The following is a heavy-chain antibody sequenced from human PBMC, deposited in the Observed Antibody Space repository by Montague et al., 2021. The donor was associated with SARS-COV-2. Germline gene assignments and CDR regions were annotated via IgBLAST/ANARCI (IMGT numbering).Heavy chain of an antibody. CDR1: GFTFSSYW. CDR2: IKHDGSER. J-gene: IGHJ4*02. V-gene: IGHV3-7*03. CDR3: ARDRVTTTGDY. D-gene: IGHD1/OR15-1a*01. Sequence: SLSLSLSASGFTFSSYWMSWVRQAPGKGLEWVANIKHDGSERHYVDSVKGRFTISRDNAKNSMYLQMNSLRAEDTAVYYCARDRVTTTGDYWGQGTLVTVSS.